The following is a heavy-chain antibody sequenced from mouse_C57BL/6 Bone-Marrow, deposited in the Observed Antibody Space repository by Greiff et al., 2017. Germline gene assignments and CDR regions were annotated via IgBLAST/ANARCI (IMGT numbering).Heavy chain of an antibody. CDR3: ARKPLVGDY. Sequence: VKLMESGAELARPGASVKLSCTASGYTFTSYGISWVKQRTGQGLEWIGEIYPRSGNTYYNEKFKGKATLTADKSSSTAYMELRSLTSEDSAVYFCARKPLVGDYWGQGTSVTVSS. J-gene: IGHJ4*01. V-gene: IGHV1-81*01. D-gene: IGHD2-10*02. CDR2: IYPRSGNT. CDR1: GYTFTSYG.